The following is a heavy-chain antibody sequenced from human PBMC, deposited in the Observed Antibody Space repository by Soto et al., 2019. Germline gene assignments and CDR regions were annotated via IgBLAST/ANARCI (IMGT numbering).Heavy chain of an antibody. J-gene: IGHJ5*02. CDR2: IYTSGIT. D-gene: IGHD3-10*01. CDR1: GGSLSSYY. Sequence: PSETLSLTCTVSGGSLSSYYWSWIRQPAGKGLEWIGRIYTSGITNYNPSLMNRVTLSVDTSKNQFSLKLTSVTAADTAVYYCVKNSGWFNTWGQGTLVTVSS. CDR3: VKNSGWFNT. V-gene: IGHV4-4*07.